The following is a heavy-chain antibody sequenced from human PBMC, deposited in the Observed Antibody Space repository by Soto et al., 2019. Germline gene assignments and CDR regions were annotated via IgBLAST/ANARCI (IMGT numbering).Heavy chain of an antibody. CDR1: GFTLTTYT. CDR2: INGRSNYK. CDR3: VREDGVVGVSSAFDS. D-gene: IGHD2-15*01. Sequence: EVKLVESGGGLVAPGGSLRLSCVASGFTLTTYTMNWVRQPPGTGLEWVASINGRSNYKYYSDSVKGRFTISRDNAQNSLFLQMGRLGPEDTAIYFCVREDGVVGVSSAFDSWGQGTLVTVSS. J-gene: IGHJ4*02. V-gene: IGHV3-21*02.